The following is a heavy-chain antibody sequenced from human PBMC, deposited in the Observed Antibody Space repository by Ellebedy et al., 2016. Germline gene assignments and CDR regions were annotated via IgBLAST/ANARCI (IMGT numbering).Heavy chain of an antibody. CDR3: ARATGSAAPDY. Sequence: SETLSLXXAVYGGSFSGYYWSWIRQPPGKGLEWIGEINHSGSTNYNPSLKSRVTISVDTSKNQFSLKLSSVTAADTAVYYCARATGSAAPDYWGQGTLVTVSS. CDR2: INHSGST. D-gene: IGHD6-19*01. CDR1: GGSFSGYY. J-gene: IGHJ4*02. V-gene: IGHV4-34*01.